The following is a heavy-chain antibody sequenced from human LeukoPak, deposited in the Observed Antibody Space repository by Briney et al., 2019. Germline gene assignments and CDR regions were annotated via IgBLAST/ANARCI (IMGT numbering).Heavy chain of an antibody. D-gene: IGHD6-13*01. CDR2: ISGSGGST. CDR1: GFTFSSYS. CDR3: AKDQTAAAAYVDY. V-gene: IGHV3-23*01. Sequence: GGSLRLSCAASGFTFSSYSMNWVRQAPGKGLEWVSTISGSGGSTYYAESVKGRFTSSRDNSKNTLYLQMNSLRAEDTAVYYCAKDQTAAAAYVDYWGQGTLVTVSS. J-gene: IGHJ4*02.